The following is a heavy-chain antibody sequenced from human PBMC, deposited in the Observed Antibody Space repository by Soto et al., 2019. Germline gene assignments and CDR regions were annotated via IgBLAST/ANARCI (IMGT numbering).Heavy chain of an antibody. CDR2: ISYDGSNQ. CDR3: AKDQASGQGSFDS. J-gene: IGHJ4*02. CDR1: GFTFNIYG. Sequence: PGGSLRLSCAASGFTFNIYGMHWVRQAPDKGLEWVALISYDGSNQYYADSVKGRFTISRDNSKNTLFLQINSLGADDTAVYYCAKDQASGQGSFDSWGQGTLVTVSS. V-gene: IGHV3-30*18.